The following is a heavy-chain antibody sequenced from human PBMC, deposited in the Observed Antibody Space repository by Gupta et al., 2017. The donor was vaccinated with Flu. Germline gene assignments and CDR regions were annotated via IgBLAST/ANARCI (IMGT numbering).Heavy chain of an antibody. Sequence: GFTFSSYGMHWVRQAPGKGLEWVAVIWYDGSNKYYADSVKGRFTISRDNSKNTLYLQMNSLRAEDTAGYYCARDSASSDYGDYYYYGLDVW. D-gene: IGHD4-17*01. CDR3: ARDSASSDYGDYYYYGLDV. CDR1: GFTFSSYG. J-gene: IGHJ6*01. CDR2: IWYDGSNK. V-gene: IGHV3-33*01.